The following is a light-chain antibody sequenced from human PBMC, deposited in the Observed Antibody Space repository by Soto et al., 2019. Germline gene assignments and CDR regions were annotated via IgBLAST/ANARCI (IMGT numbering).Light chain of an antibody. Sequence: DIVLTQSPATLSLSPGERATLSCRASQSVSRYLAWYQQKPGQAPRLLIYDASNRAPGIPARFSGSGSGTDFTLTISSLEPEDFAVYYCQQRSDWPSTFGGGTKVEI. CDR3: QQRSDWPST. J-gene: IGKJ4*01. CDR1: QSVSRY. V-gene: IGKV3-11*01. CDR2: DAS.